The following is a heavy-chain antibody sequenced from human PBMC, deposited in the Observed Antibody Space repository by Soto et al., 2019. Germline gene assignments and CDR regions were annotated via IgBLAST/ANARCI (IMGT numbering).Heavy chain of an antibody. D-gene: IGHD3-10*01. Sequence: QVQLVQSGGEVKKPGASVKVSCKASGYTFTNYGISWVRQAPGQGLEWMGRINVYNGNTKYAQKVQGRVTMTTDTSTSTAYMELRSRRSDDTAVYYCARGVGSGSYYNQYNWFDPWGQGTLVTVSS. CDR2: INVYNGNT. J-gene: IGHJ5*02. CDR3: ARGVGSGSYYNQYNWFDP. CDR1: GYTFTNYG. V-gene: IGHV1-18*01.